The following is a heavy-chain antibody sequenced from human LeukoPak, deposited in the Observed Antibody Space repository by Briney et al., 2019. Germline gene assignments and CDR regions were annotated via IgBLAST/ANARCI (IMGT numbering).Heavy chain of an antibody. V-gene: IGHV4-4*07. D-gene: IGHD3-10*01. CDR2: IYTSGST. CDR3: ARDPIYYGSGKENWFDP. CDR1: GGSFSGYY. J-gene: IGHJ5*02. Sequence: PSETLSLTCAVYGGSFSGYYWSWIRQPAGKGLEWIGRIYTSGSTNYNPSLKSRVTMSVDTSKNQFSLKLSSVTAADTAVYYCARDPIYYGSGKENWFDPWGQGTLVTVSS.